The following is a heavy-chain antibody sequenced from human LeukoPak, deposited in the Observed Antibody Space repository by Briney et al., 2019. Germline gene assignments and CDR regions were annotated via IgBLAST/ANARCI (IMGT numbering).Heavy chain of an antibody. J-gene: IGHJ3*02. CDR1: GFTFSSYS. D-gene: IGHD6-19*01. V-gene: IGHV3-48*02. Sequence: HPGGSLRLSCAASGFTFSSYSMNWVRQAPGKGPEWVSYISSSLSVIYYADSVKGRFTISRDNAKNSLFLQMNNLRDEDTAVYYCTRDQYSGHWYYAFDIWGHGTRVTVSS. CDR2: ISSSLSVI. CDR3: TRDQYSGHWYYAFDI.